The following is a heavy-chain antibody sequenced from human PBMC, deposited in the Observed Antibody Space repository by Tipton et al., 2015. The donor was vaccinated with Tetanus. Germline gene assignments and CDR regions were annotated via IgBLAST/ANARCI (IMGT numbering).Heavy chain of an antibody. CDR2: ISYSGST. CDR1: GGSVRSGDYQ. D-gene: IGHD3-10*01. CDR3: ARHPPPYYYGSGSYLDY. J-gene: IGHJ4*02. V-gene: IGHV4-61*08. Sequence: LRLSCTVSGGSVRSGDYQWNWIRQPPGKGLEWLAYISYSGSTNSNYALKSRITISRDTSKNQISLKLSSVTAADTAVYFCARHPPPYYYGSGSYLDYWGQGTPVTVSS.